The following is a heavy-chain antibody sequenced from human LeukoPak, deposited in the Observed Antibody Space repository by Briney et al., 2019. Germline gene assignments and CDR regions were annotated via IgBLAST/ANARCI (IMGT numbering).Heavy chain of an antibody. CDR1: GGSISSYY. V-gene: IGHV4-59*01. CDR2: IYYSGST. J-gene: IGHJ5*02. CDR3: ARVKGGSYWNWFDP. Sequence: PSETLSLTCTVSGGSISSYYWSWIRQPPGKGLEWIGYIYYSGSTNYNPSLKSRVTISVDTSKNQFSLKLSSVTAADTAVYYCARVKGGSYWNWFDPWGQGTLVTVSS. D-gene: IGHD1-26*01.